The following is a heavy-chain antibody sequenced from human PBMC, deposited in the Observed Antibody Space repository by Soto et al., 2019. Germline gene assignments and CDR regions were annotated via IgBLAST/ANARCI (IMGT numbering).Heavy chain of an antibody. CDR3: ARGFGGVSLDYFDF. CDR2: IYYTGST. V-gene: IGHV4-31*03. CDR1: NGSISRAGHF. Sequence: PSEALSVTCSVSNGSISRAGHFWSWLRQDPGKGLEWLGYIYYTGSTYYNPALQRRAAFSIDTSKTRFSLKLTSVTAADTAVYYCARGFGGVSLDYFDFWGQGTQVTVS. J-gene: IGHJ4*02. D-gene: IGHD3-16*01.